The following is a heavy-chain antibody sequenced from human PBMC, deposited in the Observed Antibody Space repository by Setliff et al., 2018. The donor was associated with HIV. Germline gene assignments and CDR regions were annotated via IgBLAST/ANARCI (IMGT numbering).Heavy chain of an antibody. V-gene: IGHV1-69*10. CDR3: ARDPTRIVGASSPRYAFDI. J-gene: IGHJ3*02. CDR2: IIPILGIA. D-gene: IGHD1-26*01. CDR1: GGTFSRYA. Sequence: SVKVSCKASGGTFSRYAIRWVRQAPGQGLEWMGGIIPILGIANYAQKFQGRVTITADESTNTAYMELSSLRSEDTAVYYCARDPTRIVGASSPRYAFDIWGQGTMVTVSS.